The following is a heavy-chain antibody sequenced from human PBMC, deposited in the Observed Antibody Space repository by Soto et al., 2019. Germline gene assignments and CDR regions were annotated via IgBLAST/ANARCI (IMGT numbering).Heavy chain of an antibody. CDR1: GYTFTSYV. D-gene: IGHD6-19*01. CDR3: ARDEQWLTTGAFDI. J-gene: IGHJ3*02. V-gene: IGHV1-18*01. Sequence: ASVKVSCKASGYTFTSYVISWVRQAPGQGLEWMGWISAYNGNTNYAQKLQGRVTMTTDTSTSTAYMELRSLRSDDTAVYYCARDEQWLTTGAFDIWGQGTMVTVSS. CDR2: ISAYNGNT.